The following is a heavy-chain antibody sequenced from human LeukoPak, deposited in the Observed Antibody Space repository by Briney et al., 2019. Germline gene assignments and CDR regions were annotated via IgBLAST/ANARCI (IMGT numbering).Heavy chain of an antibody. CDR1: GFTVSSNF. V-gene: IGHV3-66*03. CDR3: GRDYGGQYQLILQYS. Sequence: GGSLRLSCAASGFTVSSNFMSWVRQAPGKGLEWVSVIYSNGRTTYADSVKGRFTISRDISKNTLFLQMNRLRPDDTAVYFCGRDYGGQYQLILQYSWGQGTLVTVSS. J-gene: IGHJ4*02. D-gene: IGHD2-2*01. CDR2: IYSNGRT.